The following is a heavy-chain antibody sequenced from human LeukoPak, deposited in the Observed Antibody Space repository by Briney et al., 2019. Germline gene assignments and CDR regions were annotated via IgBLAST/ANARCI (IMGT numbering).Heavy chain of an antibody. D-gene: IGHD4-11*01. CDR3: ARLYGPWPDYSNYPTDY. CDR2: INADGSST. Sequence: GGSLRLSCAASGFTFSSYWMHWVRQVPGKGLVWVSRINADGSSTNYADSVKGRFSISRDNAKNTLYLQMNSLRAEDTAVYYCARLYGPWPDYSNYPTDYWGQGTLVTVSS. CDR1: GFTFSSYW. V-gene: IGHV3-74*01. J-gene: IGHJ4*02.